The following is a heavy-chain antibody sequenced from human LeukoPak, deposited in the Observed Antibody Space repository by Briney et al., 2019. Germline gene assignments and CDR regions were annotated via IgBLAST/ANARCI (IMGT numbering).Heavy chain of an antibody. CDR2: INAGNGNT. V-gene: IGHV1-3*01. D-gene: IGHD1-14*01. Sequence: GASVKVSCKASGYTFTSYAMHWVRQAPGQRLEWMGWINAGNGNTKYSQKFQGRVTITRDTSASTAYMELSSLRSEDTAVYYCARDRRRVNLQPSHFDYWGQGTLVTVSS. CDR3: ARDRRRVNLQPSHFDY. CDR1: GYTFTSYA. J-gene: IGHJ4*02.